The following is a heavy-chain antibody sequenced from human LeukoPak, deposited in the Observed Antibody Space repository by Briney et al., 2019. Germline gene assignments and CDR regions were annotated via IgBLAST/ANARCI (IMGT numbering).Heavy chain of an antibody. J-gene: IGHJ6*03. CDR2: INPNSGGT. CDR1: GYTFTGYY. V-gene: IGHV1-2*02. CDR3: ARFYDSSGYYGPQIARAYYYMDV. D-gene: IGHD3-22*01. Sequence: ASVKVSCKASGYTFTGYYMHWVRQAPGQGLEWMGWINPNSGGTNYAQKFQGRVTITADESTSTAYMELSSLRSEDTAVYYCARFYDSSGYYGPQIARAYYYMDVWGKGTTVTVSS.